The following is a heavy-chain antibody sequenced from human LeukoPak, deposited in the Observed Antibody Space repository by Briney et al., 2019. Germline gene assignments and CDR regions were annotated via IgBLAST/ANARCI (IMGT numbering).Heavy chain of an antibody. V-gene: IGHV3-21*06. D-gene: IGHD2-2*02. CDR1: GFTFRSFT. Sequence: PGGSLRLSCAASGFTFRSFTMNWVRQAPGKGLEWVSSISSSSYIYYADSVKGRFTISRDNAKNSLYLQMNSLRAEDTAVYYCARDQRGYCGSTSCYNPDYYYYMDVWGKGTTVTVSS. CDR2: ISSSSYI. J-gene: IGHJ6*03. CDR3: ARDQRGYCGSTSCYNPDYYYYMDV.